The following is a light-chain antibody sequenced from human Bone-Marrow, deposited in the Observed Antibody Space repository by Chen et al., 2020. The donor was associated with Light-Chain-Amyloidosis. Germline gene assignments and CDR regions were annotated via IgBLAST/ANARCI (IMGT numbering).Light chain of an antibody. J-gene: IGLJ3*02. CDR3: QVWDRSSDRPV. CDR2: DDS. V-gene: IGLV3-21*02. Sequence: SYVLTQPSSVSVPPGQTATIACGGNNIGSTSVHWYQQTPGQAPRLVVYDDSDRPSGIPERLSGSNSGNTATLTISRVEAGDEADYYCQVWDRSSDRPVFGGGTKLTVL. CDR1: NIGSTS.